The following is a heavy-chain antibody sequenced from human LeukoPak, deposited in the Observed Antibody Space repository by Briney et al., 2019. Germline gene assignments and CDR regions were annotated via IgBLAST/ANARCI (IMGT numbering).Heavy chain of an antibody. CDR1: GFTVKNGW. CDR3: TRVGTTWFHS. V-gene: IGHV3-15*01. Sequence: GESLRLSCAASGFTVKNGWMSWVRLAQGPGLGWVCRMKSKSDGGTTDSAAPVKGRFTISRDDSTETVYLKMNSMTTEDTAVYYCTRVGTTWFHSWGQGTLVIVSS. J-gene: IGHJ5*01. CDR2: MKSKSDGGTT. D-gene: IGHD1-26*01.